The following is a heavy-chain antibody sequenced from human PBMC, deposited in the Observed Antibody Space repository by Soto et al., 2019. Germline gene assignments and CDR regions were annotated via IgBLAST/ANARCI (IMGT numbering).Heavy chain of an antibody. CDR3: AKDIALVRGVIIDVDV. D-gene: IGHD3-10*01. CDR1: GFTFSNYG. Sequence: QVQLVESGRGVVQPGGSQRLSCAASGFTFSNYGMHWVRQAPGKGLEWVAVVSYDGTNKYYADSVKGRFTISRDNSKNTLYLQMNSLRAEDTAVYYCAKDIALVRGVIIDVDVWGQGTTVIVSS. CDR2: VSYDGTNK. V-gene: IGHV3-30*18. J-gene: IGHJ6*02.